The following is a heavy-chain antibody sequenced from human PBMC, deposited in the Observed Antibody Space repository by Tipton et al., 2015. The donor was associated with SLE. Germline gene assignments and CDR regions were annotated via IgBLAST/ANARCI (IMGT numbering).Heavy chain of an antibody. Sequence: TLSLTCAVYGGSFSGYYWSWIRQPPGKGLEWIGEINHSGSTYYNPSLKSRVSFSIDTSTNQFSLKLNSVTAADTAAYYCARRHYSGPFDHWGQGTLVTVSS. CDR3: ARRHYSGPFDH. V-gene: IGHV4-34*01. CDR2: INHSGST. CDR1: GGSFSGYY. J-gene: IGHJ4*02. D-gene: IGHD1-26*01.